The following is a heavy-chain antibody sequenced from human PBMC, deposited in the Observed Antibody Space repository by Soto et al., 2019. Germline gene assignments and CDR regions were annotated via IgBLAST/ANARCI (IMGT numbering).Heavy chain of an antibody. V-gene: IGHV4-39*07. D-gene: IGHD3-9*01. Sequence: SETLSLTCTVSGGSISSSSYYWGWIRQPPGKGLEWIGSIYYSGSTYYNPSLKSRVTISVDTSKNQFSLQLISVTAADTAVYYCARDYDILTGYYDYWGQGTLVTVSS. CDR2: IYYSGST. CDR1: GGSISSSSYY. J-gene: IGHJ4*02. CDR3: ARDYDILTGYYDY.